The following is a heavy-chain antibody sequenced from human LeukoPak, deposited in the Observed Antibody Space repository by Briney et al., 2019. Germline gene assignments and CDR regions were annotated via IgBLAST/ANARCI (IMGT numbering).Heavy chain of an antibody. D-gene: IGHD6-19*01. Sequence: SETLSLTCAVYGGSFSGCYWSWIRQPPGKGLEWIGEINHSGSTNYNPSLKSRVTISVDTSKNQFSLKLSSVTAADTAVYYCARCSSGSYRDYWGQGTLVTVSS. CDR1: GGSFSGCY. J-gene: IGHJ4*02. CDR3: ARCSSGSYRDY. CDR2: INHSGST. V-gene: IGHV4-34*01.